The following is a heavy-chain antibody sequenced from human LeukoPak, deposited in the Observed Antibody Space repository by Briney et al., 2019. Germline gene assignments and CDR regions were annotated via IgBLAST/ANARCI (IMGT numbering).Heavy chain of an antibody. D-gene: IGHD6-25*01. CDR2: INPSGGST. Sequence: ASVKVSCKASGYTFTSYYMYWVRQAPGQGLEWMGIINPSGGSTNYAQKFQGRVTMTGDTSASTVYMELSSLRSEDTAVYYCARDSPAHSAAQDWGQGTLVTVSS. V-gene: IGHV1-46*01. CDR1: GYTFTSYY. J-gene: IGHJ4*02. CDR3: ARDSPAHSAAQD.